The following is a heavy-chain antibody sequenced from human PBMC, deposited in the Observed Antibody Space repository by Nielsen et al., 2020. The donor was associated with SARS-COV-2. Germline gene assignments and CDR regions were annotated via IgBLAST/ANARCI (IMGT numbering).Heavy chain of an antibody. Sequence: SLKISCAASGFTFDDYAMHWVRQAPGKGLEWVSGISWNSGSIGYADSVKGRFTISRDNAKNSLYLQMNSLRAEDTAVYYCARDLRFGEPDAFDIWGQGTMVTVSS. V-gene: IGHV3-9*01. CDR1: GFTFDDYA. CDR2: ISWNSGSI. CDR3: ARDLRFGEPDAFDI. J-gene: IGHJ3*02. D-gene: IGHD3-10*01.